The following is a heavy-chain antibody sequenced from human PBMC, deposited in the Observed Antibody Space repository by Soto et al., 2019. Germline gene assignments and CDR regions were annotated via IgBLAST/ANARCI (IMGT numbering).Heavy chain of an antibody. Sequence: QAQLVESGGGVVQPGKSVRLSCAASGFTFSLYGIHWVRQAPGKGLEWVAVITYGGRHQDYVDSVKGRFTLSRDNSKNILYLQMNSQIPEVTAVYYCAKDVTGAGDSYYYTGLDVWCHGTTVTVSS. V-gene: IGHV3-30*18. CDR1: GFTFSLYG. D-gene: IGHD6-13*01. CDR3: AKDVTGAGDSYYYTGLDV. CDR2: ITYGGRHQ. J-gene: IGHJ6*02.